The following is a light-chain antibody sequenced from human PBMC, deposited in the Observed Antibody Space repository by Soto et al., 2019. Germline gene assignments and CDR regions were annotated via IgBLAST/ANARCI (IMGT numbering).Light chain of an antibody. J-gene: IGKJ1*01. CDR1: QSISNY. CDR3: QQSFSPLWT. CDR2: AAS. V-gene: IGKV1-39*01. Sequence: DIQMTQSPSSLSASVGDRVTITCRASQSISNYLNWYQQKPGKAPKLLIYAASSMQSGVPSRFCGSGSETDFTLTISSLQPDDSATYYCQQSFSPLWTFGQGTKVEV.